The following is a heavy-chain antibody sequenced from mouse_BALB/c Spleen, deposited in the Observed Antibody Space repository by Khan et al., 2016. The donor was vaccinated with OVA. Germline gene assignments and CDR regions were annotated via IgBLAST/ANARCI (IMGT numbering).Heavy chain of an antibody. D-gene: IGHD2-14*01. Sequence: QVQLQQSGAELARPGASVKMSCKASGYTFTSYTIHWIKLRPGQGLEWIGYINPSNGYTNYNQKFKDKATLTADKSSTTAYMQLSSLTSDDSAVYNCVRVGAYYRIDGWFAYWGQGTLVPVSA. CDR2: INPSNGYT. CDR1: GYTFTSYT. J-gene: IGHJ3*01. CDR3: VRVGAYYRIDGWFAY. V-gene: IGHV1-4*01.